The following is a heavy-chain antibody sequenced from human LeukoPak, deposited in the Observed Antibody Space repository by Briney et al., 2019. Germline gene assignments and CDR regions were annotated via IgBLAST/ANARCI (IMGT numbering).Heavy chain of an antibody. J-gene: IGHJ4*02. CDR1: GGAFSSYA. CDR3: VLYYDSSGAFDY. D-gene: IGHD3-22*01. CDR2: IIPIFGTA. Sequence: SVKVSCKASGGAFSSYAISWVRQAPGQGLEWMGGIIPIFGTANYAQKFQGRVTITADESTSTAYMELSSLRSEDTAVYYCVLYYDSSGAFDYWGQGTLVTVSS. V-gene: IGHV1-69*13.